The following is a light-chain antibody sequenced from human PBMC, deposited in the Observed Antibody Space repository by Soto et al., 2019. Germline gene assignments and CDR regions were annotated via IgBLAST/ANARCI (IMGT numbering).Light chain of an antibody. CDR3: HQYGKSPRT. J-gene: IGKJ1*01. CDR1: QSVGSN. CDR2: GAF. Sequence: EIVMTQSPDTHSVSPGERATLSCRASQSVGSNLAWYQQKPGQAPRLLIYGAFNRATGISDRFSGSGSGTDFTLSISKLEPGDFGVYFCHQYGKSPRTFGQGTKVDI. V-gene: IGKV3-20*01.